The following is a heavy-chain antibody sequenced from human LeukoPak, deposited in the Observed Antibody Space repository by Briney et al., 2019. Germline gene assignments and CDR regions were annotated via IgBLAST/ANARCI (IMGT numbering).Heavy chain of an antibody. D-gene: IGHD4-11*01. V-gene: IGHV3-15*01. J-gene: IGHJ4*02. CDR1: GFTFSNAW. CDR2: IKSKTDGGTT. CDR3: TTFTVLMTTGTNAY. Sequence: GGSLRLSCAASGFTFSNAWMSWVRQAPGKGLEWVGRIKSKTDGGTTDYAAPVKGRFTISRDDSKNTLYLQMNSLKTEDTAVYYCTTFTVLMTTGTNAYWGQGTLVTVSS.